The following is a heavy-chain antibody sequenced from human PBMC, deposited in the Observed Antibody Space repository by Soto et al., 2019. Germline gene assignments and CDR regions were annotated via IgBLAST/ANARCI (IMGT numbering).Heavy chain of an antibody. CDR1: GYTFTSYA. D-gene: IGHD6-6*01. CDR3: ARASNHGMDV. CDR2: ISAYNDKT. V-gene: IGHV1-18*01. Sequence: ASVKVSCKASGYTFTSYAMHWVRQAPGQGLEWMGWISAYNDKTKYPQRLQGRVTMTTDTSTATAYMELWSLRSDDTAMYYCARASNHGMDVWGQGTTVTVSS. J-gene: IGHJ6*02.